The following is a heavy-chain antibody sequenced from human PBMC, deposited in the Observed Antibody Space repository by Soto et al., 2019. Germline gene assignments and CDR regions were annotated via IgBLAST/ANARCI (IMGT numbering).Heavy chain of an antibody. J-gene: IGHJ4*02. D-gene: IGHD3-10*01. CDR3: TTAAMVRGVPIDY. CDR1: GFTFSNAW. Sequence: PGGSLRLSCAASGFTFSNAWMSWVRQAPGKGLEWVGRIKSKTDGGTTDYAAPVKGRFTISRDDSKNTLYLQMNSLKTEDTAVYYCTTAAMVRGVPIDYWGQGTLVTVSS. CDR2: IKSKTDGGTT. V-gene: IGHV3-15*01.